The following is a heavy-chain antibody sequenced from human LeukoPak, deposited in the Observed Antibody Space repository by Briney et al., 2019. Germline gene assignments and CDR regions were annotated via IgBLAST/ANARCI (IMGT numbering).Heavy chain of an antibody. J-gene: IGHJ4*02. CDR3: ARERGNYDSSGNFDY. Sequence: AASVKVSCKASGGTFSSYAISWVRQAPGQGLEWMGRIIPIFGTANYAQKFQGRVTITTDESTSTAYMELSSLRSEDTAVYYCARERGNYDSSGNFDYWGQGTLVTVSS. CDR1: GGTFSSYA. V-gene: IGHV1-69*05. D-gene: IGHD3-22*01. CDR2: IIPIFGTA.